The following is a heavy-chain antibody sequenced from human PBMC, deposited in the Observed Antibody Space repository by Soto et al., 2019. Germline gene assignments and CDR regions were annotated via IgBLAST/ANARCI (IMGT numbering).Heavy chain of an antibody. CDR3: TTDKGKWFGELLSLDYFDY. Sequence: SGGSLRLSCAASGFTFSNAWMSWVRQAPGKGLEWVGRIKSKTDGGTTDYDAPVKGRFTISRDDSKNTLYLQMNSLKTEDTAVYYCTTDKGKWFGELLSLDYFDYWGQGT. J-gene: IGHJ4*02. CDR1: GFTFSNAW. V-gene: IGHV3-15*01. D-gene: IGHD3-10*01. CDR2: IKSKTDGGTT.